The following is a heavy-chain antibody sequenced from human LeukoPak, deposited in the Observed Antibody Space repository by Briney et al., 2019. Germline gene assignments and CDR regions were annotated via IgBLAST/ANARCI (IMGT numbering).Heavy chain of an antibody. CDR3: AVTATPGHYFDY. Sequence: SETLSLTCTVSGGYISTSSYYWGWVRQPPGKGLEWIGSMYYSGTTYYNPSLKSRVTISVDTSKNQFSLKLSSVTAADTAVYYCAVTATPGHYFDYWGQGSLVTVSS. CDR2: MYYSGTT. V-gene: IGHV4-39*01. J-gene: IGHJ4*02. D-gene: IGHD2-15*01. CDR1: GGYISTSSYY.